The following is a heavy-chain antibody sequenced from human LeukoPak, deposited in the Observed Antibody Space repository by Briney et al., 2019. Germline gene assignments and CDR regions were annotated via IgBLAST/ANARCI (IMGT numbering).Heavy chain of an antibody. J-gene: IGHJ4*02. V-gene: IGHV3-30*18. CDR2: ISYDGSNK. Sequence: GGSLRRSRAASGFTFSSYGMHWVRQAPGKGLEWVAVISYDGSNKYYADSVKGRFTISRDNSKNTLYLQMNSLRAEDTAVYYCAKGTIAAWYWGQGTLVTVSS. CDR3: AKGTIAAWY. D-gene: IGHD2-15*01. CDR1: GFTFSSYG.